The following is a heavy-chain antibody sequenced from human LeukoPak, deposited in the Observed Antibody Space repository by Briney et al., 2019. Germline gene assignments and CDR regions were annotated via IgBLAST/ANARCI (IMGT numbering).Heavy chain of an antibody. Sequence: SETLSLTCTVSGGSISSSSYYWGWIRQPPGKGLEWIGSIYYSGSTNYNPSLKSRVTISVDTSKNQFSLKLSSVTASDTAMYYCARVSGYDWESFYDYWGQGSLVTVSS. CDR1: GGSISSSSYY. J-gene: IGHJ4*02. CDR3: ARVSGYDWESFYDY. CDR2: IYYSGST. D-gene: IGHD5-12*01. V-gene: IGHV4-39*07.